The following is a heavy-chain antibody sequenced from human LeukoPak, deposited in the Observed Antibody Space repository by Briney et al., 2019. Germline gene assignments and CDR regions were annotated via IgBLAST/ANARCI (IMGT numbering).Heavy chain of an antibody. J-gene: IGHJ5*02. V-gene: IGHV4-31*03. D-gene: IGHD3-10*01. CDR3: ARDSGKYRRGENWFDP. CDR1: GGSISSGGYY. CDR2: IYYSGST. Sequence: PSQTLSLTCTVSGGSISSGGYYWSWIRQHPGKGLEWIGYIYYSGSTYYNPSLKSRVTISVDTSKNQFSLKLSSVTAADTAVYYCARDSGKYRRGENWFDPWGQGTLVTVSS.